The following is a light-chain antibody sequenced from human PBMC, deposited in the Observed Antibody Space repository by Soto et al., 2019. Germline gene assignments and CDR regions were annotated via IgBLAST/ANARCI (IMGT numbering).Light chain of an antibody. J-gene: IGKJ4*01. V-gene: IGKV3-11*01. CDR2: DTS. CDR3: QQYATYPLT. Sequence: EIVLTQSPATLSLSPGERATLSCRASQSVNNYLAWYQQKPGQAPRLLIYDTSNRATGIPARFSGSGSGTDFTLTISRLDPEDFALYYCQQYATYPLTFGGGTKVDIK. CDR1: QSVNNY.